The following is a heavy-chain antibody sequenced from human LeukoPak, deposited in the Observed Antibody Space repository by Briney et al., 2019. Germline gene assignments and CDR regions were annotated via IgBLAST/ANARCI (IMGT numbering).Heavy chain of an antibody. Sequence: PGGSLRLSCTASGFTFSSYGMHWVRQAPGKGLEWVAVMWYDGSYKYYADSVKGRFTISRDNSKNTLSLQMNSLRPEDTAVYYCARAPRDFWSGYYALGMDVWGQGTTVTVSS. J-gene: IGHJ6*02. D-gene: IGHD3-3*01. CDR2: MWYDGSYK. CDR3: ARAPRDFWSGYYALGMDV. CDR1: GFTFSSYG. V-gene: IGHV3-33*01.